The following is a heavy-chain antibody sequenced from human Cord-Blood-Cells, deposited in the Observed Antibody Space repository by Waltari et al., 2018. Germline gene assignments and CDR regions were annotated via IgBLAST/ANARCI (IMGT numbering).Heavy chain of an antibody. J-gene: IGHJ4*02. CDR1: GFTFSTVW. V-gene: IGHV3-15*01. CDR2: IKSKTDGWTT. CDR3: TTEGIVGATTDY. Sequence: VQLVESGGGLVKLGGSLSLSCAASGFTFSTVWLSWVRTAPGKGLEGGGRIKSKTDGWTTDYAAPVKGRFTISRDDSKNTLYLQMNSLKTEDTAVYYCTTEGIVGATTDYWGQGTLVTVSS. D-gene: IGHD1-26*01.